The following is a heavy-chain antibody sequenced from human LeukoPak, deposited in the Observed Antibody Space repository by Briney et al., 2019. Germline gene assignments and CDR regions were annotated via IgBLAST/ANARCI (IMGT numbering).Heavy chain of an antibody. D-gene: IGHD3-3*01. Sequence: ASVKVSCKASGGTFSSYAISWVRQAPGKGLEWMGGFDPEDGETIYAQKFQGRVTMTEDTSTDTAYMELSSLRSEDTAVYYCATGPVLRFLGSDYWGQGTLVTVSS. CDR3: ATGPVLRFLGSDY. CDR2: FDPEDGET. J-gene: IGHJ4*02. CDR1: GGTFSSYA. V-gene: IGHV1-24*01.